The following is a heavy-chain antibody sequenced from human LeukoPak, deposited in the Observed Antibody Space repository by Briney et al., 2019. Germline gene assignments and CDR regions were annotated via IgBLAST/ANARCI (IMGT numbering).Heavy chain of an antibody. CDR3: ARCYGDYVGPFDY. CDR1: GGSISSYY. CDR2: IYYSGST. Sequence: SETLSLTCTVSGGSISSYYWSWIRQPPGRGLEWIGYIYYSGSTNYNPSLKSRVTISVDTSKNQFSLKPSSVTAADTAVYYCARCYGDYVGPFDYWGQGTLVTVSS. J-gene: IGHJ4*02. V-gene: IGHV4-59*08. D-gene: IGHD4-17*01.